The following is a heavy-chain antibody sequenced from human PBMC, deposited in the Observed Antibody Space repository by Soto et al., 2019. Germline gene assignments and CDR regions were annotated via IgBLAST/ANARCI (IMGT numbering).Heavy chain of an antibody. D-gene: IGHD3-10*01. CDR1: GGTFSSYA. J-gene: IGHJ5*01. V-gene: IGHV1-69*06. CDR2: IIPIFGTA. CDR3: ARMVRGVGRWFDS. Sequence: SVKVSCKASGGTFSSYAISWVRQAPGQGLECMGGIIPIFGTANYAQKFQGRVTITADKSTSTAYMELSSLRSEDTAVYYCARMVRGVGRWFDSWGQGTLVTVSS.